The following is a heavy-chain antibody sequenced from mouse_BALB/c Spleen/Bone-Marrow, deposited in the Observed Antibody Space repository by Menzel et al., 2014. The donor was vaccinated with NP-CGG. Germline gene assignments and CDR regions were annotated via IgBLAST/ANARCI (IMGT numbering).Heavy chain of an antibody. CDR3: ARVSYDYFDY. D-gene: IGHD2-4*01. CDR1: GFTFSDYY. Sequence: EVKLVESGGGLVKPGGSLKLSCAASGFTFSDYYMYWVRQTPEKRLEWVATISDGGSYTYYPDSVKGRFTISRDNAKNNLYLQMGSLKSEDTAMYYCARVSYDYFDYWGQGTTLSLSS. J-gene: IGHJ2*01. V-gene: IGHV5-4*02. CDR2: ISDGGSYT.